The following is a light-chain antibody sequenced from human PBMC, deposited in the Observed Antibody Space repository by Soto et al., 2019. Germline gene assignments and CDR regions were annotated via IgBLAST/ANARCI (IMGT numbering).Light chain of an antibody. CDR3: QQYGSTPYT. J-gene: IGKJ2*01. Sequence: EILMTQSPSTLCAFSEEIVDLSCRASQSVNSDLAWYQQKPGQAPRLLIYGATTRATGIPARFSGSGSGTDFTLTISSLEPEDFAVYYCQQYGSTPYTFGQGTKVDI. CDR2: GAT. CDR1: QSVNSD. V-gene: IGKV3D-15*01.